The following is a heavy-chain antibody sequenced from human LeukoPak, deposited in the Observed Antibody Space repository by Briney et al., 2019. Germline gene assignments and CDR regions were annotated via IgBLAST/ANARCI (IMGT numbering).Heavy chain of an antibody. V-gene: IGHV3-23*01. CDR1: GFTFSSYA. CDR2: ISDSGAST. D-gene: IGHD5-12*01. J-gene: IGHJ4*02. CDR3: AKLRYSGYGPGDY. Sequence: GGSLRLSCAASGFTFSSYAMSWIRQAPEKGLEWVSDISDSGASTYYADSVKGRFTVSRDNSKNTLYLQMNSLSAEDTAIYYCAKLRYSGYGPGDYWGQGTLVTVSS.